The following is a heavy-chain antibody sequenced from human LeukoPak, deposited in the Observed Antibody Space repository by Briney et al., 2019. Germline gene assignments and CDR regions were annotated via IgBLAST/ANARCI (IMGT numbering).Heavy chain of an antibody. CDR1: GGSISSYY. D-gene: IGHD2-2*01. CDR2: IYTSGST. Sequence: SETLSLTCTVSGGSISSYYWSWIRQPAGKGLEWIGRIYTSGSTNYNPSLKSRVTMSVDTSKNQFSLKPSSVTAADTAVYYCARLSEDIVVVPAAIHYYYYMDVWGKGTTVTVSS. J-gene: IGHJ6*03. V-gene: IGHV4-4*07. CDR3: ARLSEDIVVVPAAIHYYYYMDV.